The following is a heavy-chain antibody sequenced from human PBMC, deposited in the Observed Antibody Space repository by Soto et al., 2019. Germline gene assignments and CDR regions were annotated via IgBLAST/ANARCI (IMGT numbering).Heavy chain of an antibody. Sequence: GASGKVSCKASGRTISSYTISWVRQAPGQGLEWMGRIIPILGIANYAQKFQGRVTITADKSTSTAYMELSSLRSEDTAVYYCAREFGRFGELPRGGSSYDDYYYYMDVWGKGTTVTVSS. J-gene: IGHJ6*03. D-gene: IGHD3-10*01. CDR3: AREFGRFGELPRGGSSYDDYYYYMDV. CDR2: IIPILGIA. V-gene: IGHV1-69*04. CDR1: GRTISSYT.